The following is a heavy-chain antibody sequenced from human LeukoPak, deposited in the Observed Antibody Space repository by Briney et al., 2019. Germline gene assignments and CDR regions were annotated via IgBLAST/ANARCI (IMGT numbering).Heavy chain of an antibody. J-gene: IGHJ5*02. Sequence: PSEALSLTCTVSGGSISSYYWSWIRQPPGKGLEWIGYIYYSGSTNYNPSLKSQVTISVDTSKNQFSLKLSSVTAADTAVYYCARRGNWFDPWGQGTLVTVSS. V-gene: IGHV4-59*08. CDR3: ARRGNWFDP. CDR1: GGSISSYY. CDR2: IYYSGST.